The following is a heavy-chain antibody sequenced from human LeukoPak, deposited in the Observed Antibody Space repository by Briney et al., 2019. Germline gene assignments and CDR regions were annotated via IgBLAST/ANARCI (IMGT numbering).Heavy chain of an antibody. Sequence: GGSLRLSCAASGFTFSNYAMSWVRQAPGKGLEWVSGISGSGGGTYYADSVKGRFTISRDNSKNTLYLHMNSLRAEDTAVYYCAKGSWGLDYWGQGTLVTVSS. D-gene: IGHD7-27*01. V-gene: IGHV3-23*01. CDR1: GFTFSNYA. J-gene: IGHJ4*02. CDR2: ISGSGGGT. CDR3: AKGSWGLDY.